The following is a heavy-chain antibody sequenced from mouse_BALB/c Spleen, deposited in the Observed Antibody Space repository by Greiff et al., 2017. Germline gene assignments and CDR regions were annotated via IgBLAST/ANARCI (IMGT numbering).Heavy chain of an antibody. Sequence: EVQLKESGGGLVQPGGSLKLSCAASGFTFSSYGMTWVRQTPDKRLELVATINSNGGSTYYPDSVKGRFTIYRDNDKNTMYLQMSSLKSEDTGMYYCARDRASDVWGAGTTVTVSS. V-gene: IGHV5-6-3*01. CDR2: INSNGGST. CDR3: ARDRASDV. J-gene: IGHJ1*01. CDR1: GFTFSSYG. D-gene: IGHD3-1*01.